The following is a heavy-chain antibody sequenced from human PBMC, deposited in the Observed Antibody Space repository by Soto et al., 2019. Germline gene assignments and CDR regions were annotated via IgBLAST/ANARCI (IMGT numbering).Heavy chain of an antibody. Sequence: QVQLQESGPGLVKPSQTLSLTCTVSGGSISSGGYYWSWIRQHPGKGLEWIGYIYYSGSTYYNPSLKSRVTISVDTSKNQFSLKLSSVTAADTAVYYCARGYDILTGYYVFDYWGQGTLVTVSS. V-gene: IGHV4-31*03. CDR2: IYYSGST. CDR1: GGSISSGGYY. CDR3: ARGYDILTGYYVFDY. D-gene: IGHD3-9*01. J-gene: IGHJ4*02.